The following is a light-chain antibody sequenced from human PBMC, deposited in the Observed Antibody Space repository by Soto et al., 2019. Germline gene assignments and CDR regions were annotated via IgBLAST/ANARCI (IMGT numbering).Light chain of an antibody. V-gene: IGKV1-5*03. Sequence: DIQMTQSPSTLSASVGDRVTITCRASQSISNWLAWYQQKPGKAPNLLIYRASNLESGVPSRFSGTGYGTDFTLTISSLQPDDVAPYYCLQYGHYWTFGQGTKVEVK. CDR3: LQYGHYWT. CDR2: RAS. CDR1: QSISNW. J-gene: IGKJ1*01.